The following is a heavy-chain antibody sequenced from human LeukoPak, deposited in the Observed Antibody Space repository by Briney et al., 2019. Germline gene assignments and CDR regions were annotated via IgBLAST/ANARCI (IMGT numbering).Heavy chain of an antibody. D-gene: IGHD3-10*01. J-gene: IGHJ4*02. CDR2: IKQDGSEE. CDR1: GFTFSSYW. CDR3: ARGWFGDLFDY. V-gene: IGHV3-7*01. Sequence: GGSLRLSCAASGFTFSSYWMSWVRQAPGKGLEWVANIKQDGSEEYYADSVKGRFTISRDNSKNSLYLQMNSLRAEDTAVYYCARGWFGDLFDYWGQGTLVTVSS.